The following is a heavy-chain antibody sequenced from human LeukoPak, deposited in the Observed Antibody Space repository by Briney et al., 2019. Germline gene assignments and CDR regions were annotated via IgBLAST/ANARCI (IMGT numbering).Heavy chain of an antibody. CDR3: ARKIVATPAPGNYYYGMDV. V-gene: IGHV1-18*01. Sequence: ASVKVSCKASGYTFTSYGISWVRQAPGQGLEWMGWISAYNGNTNYAQKLQGRVTMTTDTSTGTAYMELRSLRSDDTAVYYCARKIVATPAPGNYYYGMDVWGQGTTVTVSS. CDR2: ISAYNGNT. CDR1: GYTFTSYG. D-gene: IGHD5-12*01. J-gene: IGHJ6*02.